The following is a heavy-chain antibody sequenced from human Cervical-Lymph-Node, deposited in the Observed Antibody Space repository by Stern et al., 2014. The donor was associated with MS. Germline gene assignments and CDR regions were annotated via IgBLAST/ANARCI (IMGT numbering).Heavy chain of an antibody. CDR1: GGSFSGYF. CDR2: INQSGTI. D-gene: IGHD3-22*01. J-gene: IGHJ4*02. V-gene: IGHV4-34*01. Sequence: QVQLQQWGAGLLQPSETLSLTCAVYGGSFSGYFWSWIRQPPGMGLQWLGEINQSGTINYNPSLKGRVTVSVDTSKNQFSLKLSSVTAADTAVYYCARTTVVVIRRGPIDYWGQGALVTVSS. CDR3: ARTTVVVIRRGPIDY.